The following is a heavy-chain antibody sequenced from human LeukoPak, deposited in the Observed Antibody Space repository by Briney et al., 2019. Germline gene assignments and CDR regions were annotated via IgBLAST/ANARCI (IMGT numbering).Heavy chain of an antibody. J-gene: IGHJ4*02. D-gene: IGHD1-26*01. Sequence: SETLSLTCTVSGGSISSGSYYWSWIRQPAGKGLEWIGRIYTSGSTNYNPSLKSRVTISVDTSKNQFSLKLSPVTAADTAVYYCAGAVGGSYFDYWGQGTLVTVSS. CDR2: IYTSGST. V-gene: IGHV4-61*02. CDR3: AGAVGGSYFDY. CDR1: GGSISSGSYY.